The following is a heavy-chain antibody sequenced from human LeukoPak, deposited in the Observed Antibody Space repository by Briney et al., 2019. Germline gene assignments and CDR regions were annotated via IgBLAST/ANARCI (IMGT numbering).Heavy chain of an antibody. CDR1: EFTFSTFW. CDR2: IKGNGSVK. Sequence: GGSLRLSCAASEFTFSTFWMSWVRQAPGKGLEWVANIKGNGSVKHYVDSVEGRFSISRDNARSSLYLQMNSLRAEDTAVYYCVRDSDYQRNSGGLYAHYDALDIWGHGTMVTVSS. J-gene: IGHJ3*02. D-gene: IGHD2-21*01. CDR3: VRDSDYQRNSGGLYAHYDALDI. V-gene: IGHV3-7*01.